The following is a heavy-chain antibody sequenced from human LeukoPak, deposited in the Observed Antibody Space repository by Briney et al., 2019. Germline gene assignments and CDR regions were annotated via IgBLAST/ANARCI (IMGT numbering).Heavy chain of an antibody. CDR1: GGSISSYY. J-gene: IGHJ4*02. Sequence: SETLSLTCTVSGGSISSYYWSWIRQPPGKGLEWIGYIYYSGSTNYNPSLKSRFTISVDTSKNQFSLKLSSVTAADTAVYSCARVYAYGDYYFDYWGQGTLVTVSS. V-gene: IGHV4-59*08. CDR3: ARVYAYGDYYFDY. CDR2: IYYSGST. D-gene: IGHD4-17*01.